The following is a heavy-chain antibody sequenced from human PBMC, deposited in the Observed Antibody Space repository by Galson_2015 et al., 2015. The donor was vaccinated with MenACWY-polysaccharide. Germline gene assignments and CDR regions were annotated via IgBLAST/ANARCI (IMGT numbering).Heavy chain of an antibody. CDR1: GFTLNNYW. J-gene: IGHJ4*02. D-gene: IGHD1-26*01. CDR3: ARDKAVGATHFDY. CDR2: IRQDGSEM. Sequence: SLRLSCAASGFTLNNYWMSWVRQAPGKEPEWVANIRQDGSEMYYADSVKGRFTISRDNARNSLYLQMNSLRAEDTAVYYCARDKAVGATHFDYWGRGTLVTVSS. V-gene: IGHV3-7*01.